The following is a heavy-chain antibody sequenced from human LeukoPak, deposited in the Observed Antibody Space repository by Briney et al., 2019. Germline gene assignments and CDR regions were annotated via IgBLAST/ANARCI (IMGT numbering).Heavy chain of an antibody. CDR2: INPNNGDS. CDR1: GYTFTCYD. D-gene: IGHD3-10*01. CDR3: ARDRVSGGNDY. V-gene: IGHV1-2*02. Sequence: ASVKVSCKASGYTFTCYDLHWVRQAPGQGLEYMGWINPNNGDSKNTQTFQGRVSMTRDTSISTVYMELTRLRSDDTAVYYCARDRVSGGNDYWGQGTLVTVSS. J-gene: IGHJ4*02.